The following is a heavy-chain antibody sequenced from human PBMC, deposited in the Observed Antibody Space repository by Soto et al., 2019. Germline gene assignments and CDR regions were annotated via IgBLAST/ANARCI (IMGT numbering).Heavy chain of an antibody. Sequence: PGGSLRLSCAASGFTFSSYDMSWVRQAPGKGLEWVGRIKSKTDGGTTDYAAPVKGRFTISRDDSKNTLYLQMNSLKTEDTAVYYCTICSGSWGDYYYGMDVWGQGTTVTVSS. D-gene: IGHD6-19*01. CDR3: TICSGSWGDYYYGMDV. CDR2: IKSKTDGGTT. CDR1: GFTFSSYD. V-gene: IGHV3-15*01. J-gene: IGHJ6*02.